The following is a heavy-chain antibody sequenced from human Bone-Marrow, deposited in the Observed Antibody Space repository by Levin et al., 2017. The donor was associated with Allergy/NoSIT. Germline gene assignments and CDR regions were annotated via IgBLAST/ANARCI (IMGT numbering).Heavy chain of an antibody. Sequence: GGSLRLSCAASGFTFSSSAMSWVRQAPGKGLEWVSSISAGDASTYYTDSVKGQLTVSRDNSKNTLYLQMNSLRAEDTALYYCAKVRRGLDAFDIWGQGTMVTVSS. J-gene: IGHJ3*02. CDR1: GFTFSSSA. V-gene: IGHV3-23*01. CDR2: ISAGDAST. D-gene: IGHD3/OR15-3a*01. CDR3: AKVRRGLDAFDI.